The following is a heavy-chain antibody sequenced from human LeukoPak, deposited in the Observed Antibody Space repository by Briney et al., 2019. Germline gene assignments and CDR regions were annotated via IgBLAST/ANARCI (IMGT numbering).Heavy chain of an antibody. J-gene: IGHJ4*02. CDR3: ARGPSSGWSYFDY. CDR1: GFTFSSYG. Sequence: GSLRLSCAASGFTFSSYGMHWVRQAPGKGLEWVAVIWYDGSNKYYADSVKGRFTISRDNSKNTLYLQMNSLRAEDTAVYYCARGPSSGWSYFDYWGQGTLVTVSS. D-gene: IGHD6-19*01. CDR2: IWYDGSNK. V-gene: IGHV3-33*01.